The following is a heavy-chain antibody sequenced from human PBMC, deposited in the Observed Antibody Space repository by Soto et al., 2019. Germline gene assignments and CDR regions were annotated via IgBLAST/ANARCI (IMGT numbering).Heavy chain of an antibody. Sequence: QVQLQQWGAGLLKPSETLSLTCAVYGGSFSGYYWSWIRQPPGKGLEWIGEINHSGSPNYNPSLKSRVTISVDTSKNQFSLKLSSVTDADTAVYYCARGLAVAGPFDYWGQGTLVTVSS. V-gene: IGHV4-34*01. CDR3: ARGLAVAGPFDY. CDR2: INHSGSP. CDR1: GGSFSGYY. D-gene: IGHD6-19*01. J-gene: IGHJ4*02.